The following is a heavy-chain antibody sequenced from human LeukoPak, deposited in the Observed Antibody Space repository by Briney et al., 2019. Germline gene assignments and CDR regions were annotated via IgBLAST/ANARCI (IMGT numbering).Heavy chain of an antibody. V-gene: IGHV3-30*02. Sequence: LSGGSLRLSCAASGFTFSNYGMHWVRQAPGKGLEWVAFTRHDESKKYYADSVKGRFTISRDNSKNTVFLQMNSLRGDDTGVYYCAKDSATQLWYQPEYLHHWGQGTLVAVSS. CDR1: GFTFSNYG. D-gene: IGHD2-2*01. CDR3: AKDSATQLWYQPEYLHH. CDR2: TRHDESKK. J-gene: IGHJ1*01.